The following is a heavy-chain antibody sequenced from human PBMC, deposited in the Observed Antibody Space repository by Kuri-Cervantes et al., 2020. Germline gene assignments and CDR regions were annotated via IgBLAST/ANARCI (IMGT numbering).Heavy chain of an antibody. CDR2: ISHDGSNT. J-gene: IGHJ3*02. V-gene: IGHV3-30-3*01. D-gene: IGHD2-15*01. CDR1: GFTFCSYA. CDR3: ASPGHCSGGSCQRAFDI. Sequence: GESLKISCAASGFTFCSYAMHWVRQAPGKGLEWVAVISHDGSNTYYADSVKGRFTISRDNSKNTLYVQMNSLRHEDTAVYYCASPGHCSGGSCQRAFDIWGPGTMVTVSS.